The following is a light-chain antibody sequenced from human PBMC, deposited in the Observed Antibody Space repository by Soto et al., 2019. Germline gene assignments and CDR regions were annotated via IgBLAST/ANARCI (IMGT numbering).Light chain of an antibody. CDR3: QQYGSSPRT. J-gene: IGKJ5*01. CDR1: QSVRSSH. CDR2: GTS. V-gene: IGKV3-20*01. Sequence: IVLTQSPGTLSLSPGERATLSCRASQSVRSSHLAWYQQKPGQAPRLLIYGTSSRATGIPDRFSGSGSGTDFTLTISRLEPEDFAVYYCQQYGSSPRTFGQGTRLEIK.